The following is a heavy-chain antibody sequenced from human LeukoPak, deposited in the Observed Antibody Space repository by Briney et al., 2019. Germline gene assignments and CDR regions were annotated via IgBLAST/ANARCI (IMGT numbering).Heavy chain of an antibody. CDR2: VNPNSGHT. J-gene: IGHJ4*02. Sequence: ASVKVSCKASGYTFTSYGISWVRQVTGQGLEWMGWVNPNSGHTGYAQKFQGRVTMTRNTSISTAYMELSSLRSEDTAVYYCARGAPGSYCSGGSCPYFDYWGQGTLVSVSS. V-gene: IGHV1-8*02. CDR1: GYTFTSYG. D-gene: IGHD2-15*01. CDR3: ARGAPGSYCSGGSCPYFDY.